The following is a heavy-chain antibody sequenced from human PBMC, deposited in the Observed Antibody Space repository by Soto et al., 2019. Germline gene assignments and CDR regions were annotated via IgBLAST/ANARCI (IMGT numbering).Heavy chain of an antibody. V-gene: IGHV4-59*01. CDR1: GGCISRYY. CDR2: IYYSGST. Sequence: SETRSLTCTVGGGCISRYYWSWIRQPPGKGLEWIGYIYYSGSTNYNPSLKSRVTISVDTSKNQFSLKLSSVTAADTAVYYCARTSTDGPLYYFDYWGQGTLVTVSS. J-gene: IGHJ4*02. CDR3: ARTSTDGPLYYFDY. D-gene: IGHD4-4*01.